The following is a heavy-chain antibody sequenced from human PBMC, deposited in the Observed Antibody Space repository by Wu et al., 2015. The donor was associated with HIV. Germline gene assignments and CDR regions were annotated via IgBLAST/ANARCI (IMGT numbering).Heavy chain of an antibody. CDR2: IIPIFGTA. V-gene: IGHV1-69*05. CDR1: GGTFSSYA. J-gene: IGHJ3*02. D-gene: IGHD5-24*01. Sequence: QVQLVQSGAEVKKPGSSVKVSCKASGGTFSSYAISWVRQAPGQGLEWMGGIIPIFGTANYAQKFQGRVTITTDESTSTAYMELSSLRSEDTAVYYCARGEVSVEMATIRAFDIWGQGTMVTVSS. CDR3: ARGEVSVEMATIRAFDI.